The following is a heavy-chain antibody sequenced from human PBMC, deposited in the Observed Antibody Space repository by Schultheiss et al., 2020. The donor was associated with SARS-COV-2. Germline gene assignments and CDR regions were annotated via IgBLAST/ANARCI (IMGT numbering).Heavy chain of an antibody. J-gene: IGHJ4*02. CDR2: IYYSGST. Sequence: SETLSLTCTVSGGSISSSSYYWGWIRQPPGKGLEWIGSIYYSGSTYYNPSLKSRVTISVDTSKNQFSLKLSSVTAADTAVYYCARGGGDYGGNSKRCDYWGQGTLVTVSS. V-gene: IGHV4-39*07. CDR3: ARGGGDYGGNSKRCDY. CDR1: GGSISSSSYY. D-gene: IGHD4-23*01.